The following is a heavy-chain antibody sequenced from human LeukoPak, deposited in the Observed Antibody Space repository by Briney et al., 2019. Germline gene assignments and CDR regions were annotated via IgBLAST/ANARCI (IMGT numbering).Heavy chain of an antibody. CDR3: ARGYYDILAGYYPYDY. D-gene: IGHD3-9*01. CDR2: IYTSGST. V-gene: IGHV4-61*02. J-gene: IGHJ4*02. CDR1: GGSISSGSYY. Sequence: SQTLSLTCTVSGGSISSGSYYWSWIRQPAGKGLEWIGRIYTSGSTNYNPSLKSRVTISVDTSKNQFSLKLSSVTAADTAVYYCARGYYDILAGYYPYDYWGQGTLVTVSS.